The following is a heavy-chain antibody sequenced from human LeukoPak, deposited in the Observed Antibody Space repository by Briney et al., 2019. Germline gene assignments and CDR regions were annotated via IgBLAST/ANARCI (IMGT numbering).Heavy chain of an antibody. CDR3: ARQGVVITPNDAFDI. V-gene: IGHV5-51*01. Sequence: GESLKISCKGSGYSFTSYWIGWVRQMPGKGLEWMGIIYPGDSDTRYSPSFQGQVTISADKSISTAYLQWSSLKASDTAMYYCARQGVVITPNDAFDIWGQGTMVPVSS. J-gene: IGHJ3*02. D-gene: IGHD3-3*01. CDR2: IYPGDSDT. CDR1: GYSFTSYW.